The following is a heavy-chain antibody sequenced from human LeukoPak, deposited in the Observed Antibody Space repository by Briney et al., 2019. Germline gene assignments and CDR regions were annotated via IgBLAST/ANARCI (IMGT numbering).Heavy chain of an antibody. CDR1: GFTFSNTW. CDR2: IKSKTDGGTT. D-gene: IGHD5-24*01. V-gene: IGHV3-15*01. J-gene: IGHJ4*02. Sequence: GSLRLSCAASGFTFSNTWMSWVRQAPGKGLEWVGRIKSKTDGGTTDYAAPVKGRFTISRDDSKNTLYLQMNSLKTEDAAVYYCTTDMATIFRGQKPFDYWGQGTLVTVSS. CDR3: TTDMATIFRGQKPFDY.